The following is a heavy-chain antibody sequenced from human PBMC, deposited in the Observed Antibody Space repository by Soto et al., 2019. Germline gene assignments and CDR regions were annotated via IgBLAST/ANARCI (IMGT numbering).Heavy chain of an antibody. D-gene: IGHD1-1*01. V-gene: IGHV4-59*01. Sequence: PSETLSLTCTVSGGSISSYYWSWIRQPPGKGLEWIGYIYYSGSTNYNPSLKSRVTISVDTSKNQFSLKLSSVTAADTAVYYCARASPGLERRSAFDIWGQGTMVTVSS. CDR1: GGSISSYY. J-gene: IGHJ3*02. CDR2: IYYSGST. CDR3: ARASPGLERRSAFDI.